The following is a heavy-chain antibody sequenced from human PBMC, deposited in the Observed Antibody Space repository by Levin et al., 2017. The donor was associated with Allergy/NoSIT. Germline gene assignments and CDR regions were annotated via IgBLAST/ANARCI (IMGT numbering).Heavy chain of an antibody. V-gene: IGHV3-23*01. CDR1: GFTISSFA. CDR3: AKDRPSTGWPAFEY. Sequence: GESLKISCAASGFTISSFAMSWVRQAPGKGLEWVSAITNNNGKTYYADSVMGRFTISRDSSKNTLYLEMNSLRAEDTAVYYCAKDRPSTGWPAFEYWGQGTLVTVSS. J-gene: IGHJ4*02. CDR2: ITNNNGKT. D-gene: IGHD6-19*01.